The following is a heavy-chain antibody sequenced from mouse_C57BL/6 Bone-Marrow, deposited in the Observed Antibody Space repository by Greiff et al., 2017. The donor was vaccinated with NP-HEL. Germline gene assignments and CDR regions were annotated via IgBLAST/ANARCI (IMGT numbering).Heavy chain of an antibody. CDR3: ARGDYYYGSSLYYAMDY. D-gene: IGHD1-1*01. J-gene: IGHJ4*01. CDR2: INPSNGGT. V-gene: IGHV1-53*01. CDR1: GYTFTSYW. Sequence: VQLQQPGTELVKPGASVKLSCKASGYTFTSYWMHWVKQRPGQGLEWIGNINPSNGGTNYNEKFKSKATLTVDKSSSTAYMQRSSLTSEDSAVYYCARGDYYYGSSLYYAMDYWGQGTSVTVSS.